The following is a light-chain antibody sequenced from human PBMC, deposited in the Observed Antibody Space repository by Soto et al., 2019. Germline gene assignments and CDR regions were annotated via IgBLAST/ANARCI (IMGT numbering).Light chain of an antibody. CDR2: DAS. CDR3: QQYNSYST. Sequence: DIHMTQSPSTLSASVGDRVTITCRASQSISSWLAWYQQKPGIAPKLLIYDASNLERGVPPRFSGSGSGTEFTLTISSLQPDDFATYYCQQYNSYSTFGQGTKLEMK. CDR1: QSISSW. J-gene: IGKJ2*01. V-gene: IGKV1-5*01.